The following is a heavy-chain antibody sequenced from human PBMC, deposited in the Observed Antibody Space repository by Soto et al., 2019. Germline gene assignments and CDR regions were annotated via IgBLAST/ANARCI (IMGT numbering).Heavy chain of an antibody. D-gene: IGHD3-16*01. CDR3: AKTFGFNYYYAMDV. CDR2: IGGTFDT. CDR1: GFTFSSYA. J-gene: IGHJ6*02. Sequence: SLRLSCAASGFTFSSYAMTWVRQAPGKGMEWVSSIGGTFDTYYADSVKGRFTISRDNSMKTLYLQMNTLRVEGTAVYYCAKTFGFNYYYAMDVWGQGTTVTVSS. V-gene: IGHV3-23*01.